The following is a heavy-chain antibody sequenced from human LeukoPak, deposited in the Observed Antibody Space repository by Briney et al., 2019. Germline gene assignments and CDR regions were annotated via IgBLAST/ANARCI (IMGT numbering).Heavy chain of an antibody. CDR1: GAAIRSVDYY. CDR2: IYYSGST. D-gene: IGHD6-6*01. CDR3: VRESRRAFDP. V-gene: IGHV4-30-4*01. J-gene: IGHJ5*02. Sequence: SQNPSLTCTVSGAAIRSVDYYWRWIRQPPGKGLGWIGYIYYSGSTYYNPSLNRRVTISVDTSKNQFSLKLSSVTAARTAVYYCVRESRRAFDPWGQGTLVTVSS.